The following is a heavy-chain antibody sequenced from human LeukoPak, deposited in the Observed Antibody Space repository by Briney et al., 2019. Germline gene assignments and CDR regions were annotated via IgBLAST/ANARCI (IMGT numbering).Heavy chain of an antibody. CDR1: GFTFSSYA. D-gene: IGHD2-21*01. CDR3: ATDHQCGGDCYYFDY. CDR2: ISGSGGST. J-gene: IGHJ4*02. V-gene: IGHV3-23*01. Sequence: GSLRLSCAASGFTFSSYAMSWVRQAPGKGLEWVSAISGSGGSTYYADSVKGRFTISRDNSKNTLYLQMNSLRAEDTAVYYCATDHQCGGDCYYFDYWGQGTLVTVSS.